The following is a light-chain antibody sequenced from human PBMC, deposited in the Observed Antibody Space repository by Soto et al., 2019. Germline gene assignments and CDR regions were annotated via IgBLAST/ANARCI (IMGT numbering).Light chain of an antibody. Sequence: EMVLTQSPGTLSLSPGERATLSCRASQTVTSNRLAWYQQKPGQAPRLLIYGASRRATGIPDRFSGSGSGTEFILIISRREPEEVSVDYCQQYCSLPSRFAFGPGTTLDIK. CDR3: QQYCSLPSRFA. CDR1: QTVTSNR. CDR2: GAS. J-gene: IGKJ3*01. V-gene: IGKV3-20*01.